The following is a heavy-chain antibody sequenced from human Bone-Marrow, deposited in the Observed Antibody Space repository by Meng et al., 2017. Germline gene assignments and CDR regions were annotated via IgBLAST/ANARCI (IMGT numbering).Heavy chain of an antibody. CDR1: GGSISSYY. CDR3: ARPLFDSSGCCIDAFDI. V-gene: IGHV4-59*01. J-gene: IGHJ3*02. CDR2: IYYSGST. Sequence: SETLSLTCTVSGGSISSYYWSWIRQPPGKGLEWIGYIYYSGSTNYNPSLKSRVTISVDTSKNQFSLKLSSVTAADTAVYYGARPLFDSSGCCIDAFDIWGQGTMVTVSS. D-gene: IGHD6-19*01.